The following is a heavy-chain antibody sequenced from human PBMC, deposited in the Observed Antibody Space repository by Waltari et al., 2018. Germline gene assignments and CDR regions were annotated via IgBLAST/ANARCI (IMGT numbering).Heavy chain of an antibody. J-gene: IGHJ4*02. CDR3: ARGSSYYVRFWED. CDR2: INFDGSEQ. D-gene: IGHD3-10*01. V-gene: IGHV3-7*03. Sequence: EVQLVESGGGLVQPGGSLRLSCAASGLTFRGYWMTWVRQAPGKGLEWVANINFDGSEQYYLDSGRGRFTISRDNARNSLYLQMDSLIADDAGVYYCARGSSYYVRFWEDWGQGTLVTVSS. CDR1: GLTFRGYW.